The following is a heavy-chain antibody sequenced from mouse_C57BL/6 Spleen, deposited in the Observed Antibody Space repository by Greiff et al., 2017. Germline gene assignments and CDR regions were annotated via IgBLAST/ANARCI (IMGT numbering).Heavy chain of an antibody. Sequence: EVKLVESGGGLVQPGGSLKLSCAASGFTFSDYYMYWVRQTPEKWLEWVAFISNGGGSTYYPDTVKGRFTISRDNAKNTLYLQMSRLKSEDTAMYYCARRGTPSVYYYAMDYWGQGTSVTVSS. V-gene: IGHV5-12*01. CDR3: ARRGTPSVYYYAMDY. J-gene: IGHJ4*01. D-gene: IGHD2-14*01. CDR2: ISNGGGST. CDR1: GFTFSDYY.